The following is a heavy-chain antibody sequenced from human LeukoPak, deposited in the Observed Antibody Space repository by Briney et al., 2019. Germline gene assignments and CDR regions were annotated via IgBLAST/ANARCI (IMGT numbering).Heavy chain of an antibody. CDR1: GYTFSSYA. D-gene: IGHD6-6*01. J-gene: IGHJ6*03. Sequence: ASVKVSCKASGYTFSSYAISWVRQAPGQGLEWMGGIIPIFGTANYAQKFQGRVTITTDESTSTAYMELSSLRSEDTAVYYCARAASIKGPNSSSPSLNNYYYYYMDVWGKGTTVTVSS. CDR3: ARAASIKGPNSSSPSLNNYYYYYMDV. V-gene: IGHV1-69*05. CDR2: IIPIFGTA.